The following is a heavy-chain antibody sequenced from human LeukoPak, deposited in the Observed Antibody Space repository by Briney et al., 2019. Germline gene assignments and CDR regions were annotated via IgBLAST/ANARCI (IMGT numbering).Heavy chain of an antibody. CDR2: ISYSGST. CDR3: ARDNPRSSGSFDY. CDR1: GGSISSYY. Sequence: SETLSLTCTVSGGSISSYYWSWIRQPPGKGREWIGYISYSGSTNYNPSLKSRVTISVDTSKNQFSLKLSSVTAADTAVYYCARDNPRSSGSFDYWGQGTLVTVSS. J-gene: IGHJ4*02. V-gene: IGHV4-59*01. D-gene: IGHD3-10*01.